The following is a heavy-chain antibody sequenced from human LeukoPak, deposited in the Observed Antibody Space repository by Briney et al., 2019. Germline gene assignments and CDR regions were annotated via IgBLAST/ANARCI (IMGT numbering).Heavy chain of an antibody. Sequence: GGSLRLSCAASGFTFSSYWMHWVRQAPGKGLVWVSRINSDGSSTSYADSVKGRFTISRDNAKNTLYLQMNSLRAEDTAVYYCARGQGAIDAFDIWGQGTMVTVSS. CDR3: ARGQGAIDAFDI. CDR2: INSDGSST. J-gene: IGHJ3*02. V-gene: IGHV3-74*01. CDR1: GFTFSSYW. D-gene: IGHD3-16*01.